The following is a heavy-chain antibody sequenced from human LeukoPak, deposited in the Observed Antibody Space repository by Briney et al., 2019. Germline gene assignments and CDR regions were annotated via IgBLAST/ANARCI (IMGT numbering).Heavy chain of an antibody. CDR1: GFIFRSNG. CDR3: AKDIGSRDGYNSFDY. J-gene: IGHJ4*02. CDR2: IWHDGSNQ. D-gene: IGHD5-24*01. V-gene: IGHV3-33*03. Sequence: GRSLRLSCAASGFIFRSNGMHWVRQAPGKGLEWLAVIWHDGSNQYYADSVKGRFTISRDNSKNSLYLQMNSLRTEDTALYYCAKDIGSRDGYNSFDYWGQGTLVTVSS.